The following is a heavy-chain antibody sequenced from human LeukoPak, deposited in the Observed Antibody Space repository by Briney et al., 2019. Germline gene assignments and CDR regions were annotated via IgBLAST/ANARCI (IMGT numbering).Heavy chain of an antibody. D-gene: IGHD3-22*01. CDR2: IYSGGSP. CDR1: GFTVRSSY. Sequence: GGSLRLSCAASGFTVRSSYMSWVRQAPGKGLEWVSVIYSGGSPDYADSAKGRFTISTDNSKNTLYLQMNSLRLEDTAVYYCARDGADNSGYYFGSLWGQGTVVTVSS. CDR3: ARDGADNSGYYFGSL. V-gene: IGHV3-53*01. J-gene: IGHJ3*01.